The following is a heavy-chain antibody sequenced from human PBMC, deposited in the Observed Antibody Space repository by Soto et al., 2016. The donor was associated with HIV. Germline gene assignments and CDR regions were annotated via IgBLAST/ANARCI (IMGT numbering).Heavy chain of an antibody. V-gene: IGHV3-23*01. D-gene: IGHD3-22*01. CDR2: ISGSGGST. CDR3: AKVRVHDSSGYYDAFDI. Sequence: EVQLLESGGGLVQPGGSLRLSCAASGFTFSSYAMSWVRQAPGKGLEWVSAISGSGGSTYYADSVKGRFTISRDNSKNTLYLQMNSLRAEDTAVYYCAKVRVHDSSGYYDAFDIWGQGTMVTVSS. J-gene: IGHJ3*02. CDR1: GFTFSSYA.